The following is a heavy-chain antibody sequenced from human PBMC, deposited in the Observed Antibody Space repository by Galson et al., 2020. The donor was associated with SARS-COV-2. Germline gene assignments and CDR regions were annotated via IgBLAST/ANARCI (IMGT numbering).Heavy chain of an antibody. J-gene: IGHJ6*02. Sequence: ASETLSLTCAVSGGSISSGGYSWSWIRQPPGKGLEWIGYIYHSGITYYNPSLKSRVTISVDRSKNQFSLKLSSVTAADTAVYYCARGGAYYGSGGPTGGMDVWGQGTTVTVSS. V-gene: IGHV4-30-2*01. CDR1: GGSISSGGYS. CDR3: ARGGAYYGSGGPTGGMDV. D-gene: IGHD3-10*01. CDR2: IYHSGIT.